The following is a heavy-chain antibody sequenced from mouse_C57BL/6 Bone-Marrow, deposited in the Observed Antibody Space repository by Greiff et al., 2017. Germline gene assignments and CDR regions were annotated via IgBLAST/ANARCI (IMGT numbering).Heavy chain of an antibody. CDR2: ISSGGSYT. J-gene: IGHJ1*03. CDR1: GFTFSSYG. D-gene: IGHD2-3*01. CDR3: ARHADGYYPRYFDV. Sequence: EVMLVESGGDLVKPGGSLKLSCAASGFTFSSYGMSWVRQTPDKRLEWVATISSGGSYTYYPDSVKGRFTISRDNAKNTLYLQMSSLKSEDTAMYYCARHADGYYPRYFDVWGTGTTVTVSS. V-gene: IGHV5-6*01.